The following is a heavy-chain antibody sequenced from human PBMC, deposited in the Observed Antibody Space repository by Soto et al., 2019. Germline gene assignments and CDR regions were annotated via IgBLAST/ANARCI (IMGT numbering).Heavy chain of an antibody. D-gene: IGHD3-16*02. V-gene: IGHV1-2*02. CDR3: AKRRLNTITSLSDW. Sequence: GASVKVSCKASGYTFTDYHLYWVRHAPGHGLEWMGWINPYNGATNSAQKFHDRVTLTRDNSDNTLHLQMNSLRDDDTAIYYCAKRRLNTITSLSDWWGQGVQVTVSS. CDR1: GYTFTDYH. CDR2: INPYNGAT. J-gene: IGHJ1*01.